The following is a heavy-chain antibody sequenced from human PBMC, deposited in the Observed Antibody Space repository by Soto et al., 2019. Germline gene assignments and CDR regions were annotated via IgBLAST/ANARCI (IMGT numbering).Heavy chain of an antibody. J-gene: IGHJ6*02. D-gene: IGHD7-27*01. CDR2: TYYRSKWYN. Sequence: SHTLARTSAISWDSVSSNSAACNLISQSPSAGREWLGRTYYRSKWYNYYAVSFKSRITINPDTSKNQFSLQLNSVTPEDTAVHYCARGGNWEYYYYYYGMDVWGQGATVTVSS. CDR1: WDSVSSNSAA. V-gene: IGHV6-1*01. CDR3: ARGGNWEYYYYYYGMDV.